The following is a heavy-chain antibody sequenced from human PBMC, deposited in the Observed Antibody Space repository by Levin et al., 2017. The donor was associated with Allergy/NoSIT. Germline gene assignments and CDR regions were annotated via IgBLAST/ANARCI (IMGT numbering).Heavy chain of an antibody. CDR2: IKPDGSEQ. Sequence: GGSLRLSCAASGFTFTTYWMNWVRQAPGKGLEWVANIKPDGSEQYYMDSVKGRFTISRDNAKNSLSLQMNSLRAEDTAVYYCASDGFASGASDIWGQGTMVTVSS. J-gene: IGHJ3*02. CDR3: ASDGFASGASDI. CDR1: GFTFTTYW. D-gene: IGHD3-10*01. V-gene: IGHV3-7*01.